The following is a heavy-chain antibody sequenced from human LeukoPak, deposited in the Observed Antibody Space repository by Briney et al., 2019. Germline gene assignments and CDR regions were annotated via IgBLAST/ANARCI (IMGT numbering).Heavy chain of an antibody. CDR2: IYYSGST. CDR1: GGSISSSY. J-gene: IGHJ4*02. Sequence: PSETLSLTCTVSGGSISSSYWSWIRQPPGKGLEWLGYIYYSGSTDYNSSLTNRVTISVDTSKNQFSLRLNSVAAADTAVYYCARVNSGNYYEFEYWGQGTPVTVSS. D-gene: IGHD1-26*01. CDR3: ARVNSGNYYEFEY. V-gene: IGHV4-59*01.